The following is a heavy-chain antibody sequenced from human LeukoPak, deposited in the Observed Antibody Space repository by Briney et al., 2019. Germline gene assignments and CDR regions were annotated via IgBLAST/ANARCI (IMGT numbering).Heavy chain of an antibody. CDR1: GYTFTGYY. J-gene: IGHJ4*02. D-gene: IGHD6-6*01. V-gene: IGHV1-2*02. Sequence: ASVKVSCKASGYTFTGYYMHWVRQAPGQGLEWMGWINPNSGGTNYAQKFQGRVTMTRDTSISTAYMELSRLRSDATAVYYCARVLWSGEYSSSSGDYWGQGTLVTVSS. CDR3: ARVLWSGEYSSSSGDY. CDR2: INPNSGGT.